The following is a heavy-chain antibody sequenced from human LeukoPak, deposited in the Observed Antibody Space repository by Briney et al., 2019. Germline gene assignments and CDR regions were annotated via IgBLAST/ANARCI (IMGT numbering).Heavy chain of an antibody. Sequence: GGSLRLSCAASGFTFSSYTMTWVRQAPGKGLEWVSFISYSSGNIYYADSVKGRFTISRDNAKNSLYLQMNSLRAEDTAVYYCASGDYGGNPPFDYWGQGTLVTVSS. J-gene: IGHJ4*02. CDR3: ASGDYGGNPPFDY. CDR2: ISYSSGNI. CDR1: GFTFSSYT. V-gene: IGHV3-21*06. D-gene: IGHD4-23*01.